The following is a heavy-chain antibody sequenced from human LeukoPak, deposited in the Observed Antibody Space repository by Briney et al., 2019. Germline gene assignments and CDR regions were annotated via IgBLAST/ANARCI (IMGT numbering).Heavy chain of an antibody. CDR1: GFSFSTYA. D-gene: IGHD6-19*01. CDR2: ISSNGGNT. Sequence: GSRRLSCAASGFSFSTYAMSWVRQAPGKGLEYVAAISSNGGNTYYPNSMKGRFTISRDNSKNTLYLQMGSLRVEDMAVYYCARRDTSGYFSDYWGQGTLVTVSS. J-gene: IGHJ4*02. V-gene: IGHV3-64*01. CDR3: ARRDTSGYFSDY.